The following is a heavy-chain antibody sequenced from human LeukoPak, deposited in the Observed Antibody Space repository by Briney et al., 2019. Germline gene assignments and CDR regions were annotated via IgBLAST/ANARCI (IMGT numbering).Heavy chain of an antibody. D-gene: IGHD4-17*01. CDR1: GYTFTSYY. J-gene: IGHJ5*02. V-gene: IGHV1-24*01. Sequence: GASVKVSCKASGYTFTSYYMHWVRQAPGKGLEWMGGFDPEDGETIYAQKFQGRVTMTEDTSTDTAYMELSSLRSEDTAVYYCATCMTTVTAWWFDPWGQGTLVAVSS. CDR3: ATCMTTVTAWWFDP. CDR2: FDPEDGET.